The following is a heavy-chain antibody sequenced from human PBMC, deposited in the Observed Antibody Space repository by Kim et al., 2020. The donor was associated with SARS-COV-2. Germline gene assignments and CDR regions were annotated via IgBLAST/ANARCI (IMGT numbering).Heavy chain of an antibody. D-gene: IGHD5-12*01. J-gene: IGHJ3*02. CDR1: GYTFTGYY. V-gene: IGHV1-2*02. CDR3: ARVCCPSRDGYKQAFDI. Sequence: ASVKVSCKASGYTFTGYYMHWVRQAPGQGLEWMGWINPNSGGTNYAQKFQGRVTMTRDTSISTAYMELSRLRSDDTAVYYCARVCCPSRDGYKQAFDIWGQGTMVTVSS. CDR2: INPNSGGT.